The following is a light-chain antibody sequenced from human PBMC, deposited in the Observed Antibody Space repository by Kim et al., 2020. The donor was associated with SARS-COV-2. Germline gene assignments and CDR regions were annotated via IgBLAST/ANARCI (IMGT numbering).Light chain of an antibody. CDR3: QQYYNWPLT. J-gene: IGKJ4*01. CDR1: QSVRSSN. Sequence: EIVLTQSPGTLSLSPGERATLSCRASQSVRSSNLAWYQQKPGQAPRLLIYGTFTRATDIPARFSGSGSGTEFILTISSLQSEDFAVYYCQQYYNWPLTFGGGTKLEI. V-gene: IGKV3-15*01. CDR2: GTF.